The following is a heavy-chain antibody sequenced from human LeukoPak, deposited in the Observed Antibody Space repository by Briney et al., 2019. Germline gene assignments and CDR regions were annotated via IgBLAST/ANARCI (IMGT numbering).Heavy chain of an antibody. CDR2: VNSDARST. D-gene: IGHD3-9*01. Sequence: GGSLRLSCAASGFTFSSYWMHWVRHAPGKGLVWVSRVNSDARSTSYADSVKGRFTISRDNAKNTLYLQMNSLRAEDTAVYYCARSGYFDYYGMDVWGQGTTVTVSS. CDR1: GFTFSSYW. V-gene: IGHV3-74*01. J-gene: IGHJ6*02. CDR3: ARSGYFDYYGMDV.